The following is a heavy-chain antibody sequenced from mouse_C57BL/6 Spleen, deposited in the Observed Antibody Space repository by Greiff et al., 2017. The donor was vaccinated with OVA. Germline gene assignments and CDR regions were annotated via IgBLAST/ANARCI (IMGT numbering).Heavy chain of an antibody. CDR3: ASLFTTVAPFDY. CDR2: INPNNGGT. V-gene: IGHV1-26*01. D-gene: IGHD1-1*01. J-gene: IGHJ2*01. Sequence: VQLQQSGPELVKPGASVKISCKASGYTFTDYYMNWVKQSHGKSLEWIGDINPNNGGTSYNQKFKGKATLTVDKSSSTAYMELRSLTSEDSAVYYCASLFTTVAPFDYWGQGTTLTVSS. CDR1: GYTFTDYY.